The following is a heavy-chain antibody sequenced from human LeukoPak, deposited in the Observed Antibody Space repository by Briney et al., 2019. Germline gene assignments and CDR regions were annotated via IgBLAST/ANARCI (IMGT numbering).Heavy chain of an antibody. D-gene: IGHD3-10*01. Sequence: GGSLRLSCAASRFTFSNYAMSWVRQAPGKGLEWVSAISGSGGSTYYADSVKGRFTISRDNSKNTLYLQMNSLRAEDTAVYYCARDPGNYYGSGSYYNGEFDYWGQGTLVTVSS. V-gene: IGHV3-23*01. CDR1: RFTFSNYA. CDR3: ARDPGNYYGSGSYYNGEFDY. CDR2: ISGSGGST. J-gene: IGHJ4*02.